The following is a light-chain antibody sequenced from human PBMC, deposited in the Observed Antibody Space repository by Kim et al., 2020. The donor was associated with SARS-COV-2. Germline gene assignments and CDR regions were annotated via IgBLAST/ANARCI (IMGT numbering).Light chain of an antibody. Sequence: AIQMTQSPSSLSASVGDRVTITCRASQGIRNYLGWYQQKPGKAPKLLIYAASNLQSGVPSRFSGSGSGTDFTLTISSLQPEDFATYYCLQDYNYPFSFGPGTKGGDQT. CDR3: LQDYNYPFS. CDR1: QGIRNY. J-gene: IGKJ3*01. V-gene: IGKV1-6*02. CDR2: AAS.